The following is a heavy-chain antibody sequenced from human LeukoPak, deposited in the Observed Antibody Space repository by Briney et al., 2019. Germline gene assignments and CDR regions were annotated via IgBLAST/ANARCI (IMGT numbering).Heavy chain of an antibody. CDR1: GGSFSGYF. J-gene: IGHJ5*02. D-gene: IGHD2-15*01. CDR3: ARMSLLMTVQRGFDP. CDR2: INHRGSL. Sequence: KASETLSLTCAVYGGSFSGYFWSWIRQSPEKGLEWIGEINHRGSLNYNPSLKSRVTISVDTSKNQFSLKLRSVTAADTAMYFCARMSLLMTVQRGFDPWGLGTLVIVSS. V-gene: IGHV4-34*01.